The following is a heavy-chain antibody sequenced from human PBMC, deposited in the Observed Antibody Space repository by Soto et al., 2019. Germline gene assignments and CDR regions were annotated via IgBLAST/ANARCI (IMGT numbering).Heavy chain of an antibody. J-gene: IGHJ5*02. CDR3: TQYSSSPPGWFDP. CDR1: GGTFSSDA. Sequence: QVQLVQSGAEVKKPGSSVKVSCKASGGTFSSDAISWVRQAPGQGLEWMGGIIPIFGTANYAQKFQSRVTITADKSTSTAYMELSSLRSEDTAVYYCTQYSSSPPGWFDPWGQGTLVTVSS. V-gene: IGHV1-69*06. CDR2: IIPIFGTA. D-gene: IGHD6-6*01.